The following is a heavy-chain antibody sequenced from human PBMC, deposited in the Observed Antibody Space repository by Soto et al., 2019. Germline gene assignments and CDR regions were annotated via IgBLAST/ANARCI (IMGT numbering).Heavy chain of an antibody. D-gene: IGHD4-4*01. J-gene: IGHJ6*03. CDR1: GFSFSDYR. CDR2: INGDGSIT. Sequence: EVQLVESGGGIVQPGGSLRLSCAASGFSFSDYRMHWVRQAPGMGLVWVSRINGDGSITGYADSVKGRFTISRDNANDRLFLQMNSLSAEDTAVYYCVREADSIYDFYYMYMNAWGRGATVTVSS. V-gene: IGHV3-74*01. CDR3: VREADSIYDFYYMYMNA.